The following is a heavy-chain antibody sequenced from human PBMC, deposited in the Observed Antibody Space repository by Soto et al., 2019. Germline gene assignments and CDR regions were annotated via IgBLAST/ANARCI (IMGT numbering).Heavy chain of an antibody. CDR3: ARERASTYMDV. J-gene: IGHJ6*02. V-gene: IGHV1-18*04. CDR2: ISVYIGKT. Sequence: ASVKVSCKASGYTFTSYYMHWVRQAPGQGLEWMGRISVYIGKTNYAQKFQGRVTMTTDTSTSTAYMELRSLRSDDTAVYYCARERASTYMDVWGQGTTVTVSS. CDR1: GYTFTSYY.